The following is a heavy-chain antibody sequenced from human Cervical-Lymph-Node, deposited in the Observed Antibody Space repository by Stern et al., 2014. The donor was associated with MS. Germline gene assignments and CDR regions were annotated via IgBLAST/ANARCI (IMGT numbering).Heavy chain of an antibody. D-gene: IGHD6-19*01. Sequence: QVQLMQSGAEVKKPGASVKVSCKASGYTFTSYDINWVRQATGQGLEWMGWMNPNSGDTGYPQKFQGRVTMTRNTSISTGYMELSSLRSEDTAVYYCASSTSSAHYYYYGMDVWGQGTTVTVSS. V-gene: IGHV1-8*01. CDR3: ASSTSSAHYYYYGMDV. J-gene: IGHJ6*02. CDR1: GYTFTSYD. CDR2: MNPNSGDT.